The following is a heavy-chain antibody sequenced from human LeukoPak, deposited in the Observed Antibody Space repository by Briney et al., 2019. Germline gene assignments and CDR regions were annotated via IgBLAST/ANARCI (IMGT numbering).Heavy chain of an antibody. CDR1: GFTFSSYS. CDR3: ARDVDYYDSSGESPSNF. Sequence: GGSLRLSCAASGFTFSSYSMNWVRQAPGKGLEWVSCISSSSSTIYYADSVKGRFTISRDNAKNSLYLQMNSLRAEDTAVYYCARDVDYYDSSGESPSNFWGQGTLVTVSS. D-gene: IGHD3-22*01. CDR2: ISSSSSTI. V-gene: IGHV3-48*01. J-gene: IGHJ4*02.